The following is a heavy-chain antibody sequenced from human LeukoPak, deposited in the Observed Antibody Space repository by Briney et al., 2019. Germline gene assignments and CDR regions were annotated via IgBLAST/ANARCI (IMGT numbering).Heavy chain of an antibody. CDR2: MNPNSGNT. CDR1: GYTFTSYD. D-gene: IGHD3-16*02. Sequence: ASVKVSCKDSGYTFTSYDINWVRQATGQGLEWMGYMNPNSGNTGYAQKFQGRVTMTRNTSISTAYMELSSLRFEDTAVYYCARVPREIASIWGQGTMVTVSS. CDR3: ARVPREIASI. J-gene: IGHJ3*02. V-gene: IGHV1-8*01.